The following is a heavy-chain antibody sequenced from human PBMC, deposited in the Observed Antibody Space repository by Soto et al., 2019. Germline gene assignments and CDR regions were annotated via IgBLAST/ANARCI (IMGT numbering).Heavy chain of an antibody. V-gene: IGHV3-23*01. CDR3: ARGSSGYISSWYYFDY. CDR2: ISGIGGST. Sequence: LRLSCAASGFTFTDYALSWVRQAPGKGLEWVATISGIGGSTYLADSVKGRLSISRDNSKNTVSLLMNSLRAEDTAVYFCARGSSGYISSWYYFDYWGRGTLVTVSS. D-gene: IGHD6-13*01. J-gene: IGHJ4*02. CDR1: GFTFTDYA.